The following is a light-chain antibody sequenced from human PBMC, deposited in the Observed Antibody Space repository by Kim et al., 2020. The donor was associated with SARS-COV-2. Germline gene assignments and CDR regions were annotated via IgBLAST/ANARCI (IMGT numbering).Light chain of an antibody. CDR1: SGHDDHA. CDR2: VNSDGSH. CDR3: QTWGTAIVV. Sequence: SFQVTFTLSSGHDDHAIAWHQQQPEKGPRYLMKVNSDGSHFKGDGIPDRFSGSSSGAERYLTISSLQSEDEADYYCQTWGTAIVVFGGGTQLTVL. V-gene: IGLV4-69*01. J-gene: IGLJ2*01.